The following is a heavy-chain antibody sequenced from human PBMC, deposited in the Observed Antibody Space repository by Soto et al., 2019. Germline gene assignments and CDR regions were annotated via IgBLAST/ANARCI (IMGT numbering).Heavy chain of an antibody. J-gene: IGHJ4*02. V-gene: IGHV3-11*05. Sequence: QVHLVESGGGLVKPGGSLRLSCSASGFTFSDHFMSWIRQAPGKGLEWISYISHSGHHTSFADSVKGRFTISRDNAKNSLYLQMNSLRAEDTAVYYCARVGKFWGVIVKAHFDYWGQGTLVTVSS. D-gene: IGHD3-16*02. CDR2: ISHSGHHT. CDR3: ARVGKFWGVIVKAHFDY. CDR1: GFTFSDHF.